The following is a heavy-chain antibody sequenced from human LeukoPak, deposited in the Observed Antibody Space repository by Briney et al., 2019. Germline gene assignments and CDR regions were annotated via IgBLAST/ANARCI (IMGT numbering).Heavy chain of an antibody. J-gene: IGHJ4*02. V-gene: IGHV4-39*01. D-gene: IGHD3-22*01. CDR1: GGSISSSSYY. Sequence: SETLSLTCTVSGGSISSSSYYWAWISQPPAKGLEWIGNIHYSGSTHYNASLKSRVTISVDTSKNQFSLKLSSVTAADTAVYYCARRVAGSGYRDYWGQGTLVTVSS. CDR3: ARRVAGSGYRDY. CDR2: IHYSGST.